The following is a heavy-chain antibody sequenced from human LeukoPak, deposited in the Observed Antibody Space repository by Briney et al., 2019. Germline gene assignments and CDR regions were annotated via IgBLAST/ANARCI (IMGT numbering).Heavy chain of an antibody. D-gene: IGHD4-17*01. CDR2: ISSSGSTI. CDR1: GFSFSSYE. Sequence: GGSLRLSCAASGFSFSSYEMNWVRHAPGKGLEWVSYISSSGSTIYYADSVKGRFTISRDNAKNSLYLQMNSLRAEDTAVYYCARDPDYGDYGFDYWGQGTLVTVSS. J-gene: IGHJ4*02. CDR3: ARDPDYGDYGFDY. V-gene: IGHV3-48*03.